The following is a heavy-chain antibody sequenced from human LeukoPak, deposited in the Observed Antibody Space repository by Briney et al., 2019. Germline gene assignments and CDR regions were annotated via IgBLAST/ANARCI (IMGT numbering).Heavy chain of an antibody. CDR3: ARDTVPYYYGSGSVYYFDY. CDR2: ISSSSSYI. CDR1: GFTFSSYS. D-gene: IGHD3-10*01. J-gene: IGHJ4*02. Sequence: GGSLRLSCAASGFTFSSYSMNWVRQAPGKGLEWVSSISSSSSYIYYADSVKGRFTISRDNAKNSLYLQMNSLRAEDTAVYYCARDTVPYYYGSGSVYYFDYWGQGTLVTVSS. V-gene: IGHV3-21*01.